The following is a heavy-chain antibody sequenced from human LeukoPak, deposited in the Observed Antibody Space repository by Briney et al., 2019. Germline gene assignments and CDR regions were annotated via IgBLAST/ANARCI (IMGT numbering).Heavy chain of an antibody. CDR2: IYPGDSDT. Sequence: GESLKISCKGSGYSFTSYWIGWVCQMPGKGLEWMGIIYPGDSDTRYSPSFQGQVTISADKSISTAYLQWSSLKASDTAMYYCARHGRRTTVTIFVSTYNWFDPWGQGTLVTVSS. CDR1: GYSFTSYW. CDR3: ARHGRRTTVTIFVSTYNWFDP. J-gene: IGHJ5*02. V-gene: IGHV5-51*01. D-gene: IGHD4-11*01.